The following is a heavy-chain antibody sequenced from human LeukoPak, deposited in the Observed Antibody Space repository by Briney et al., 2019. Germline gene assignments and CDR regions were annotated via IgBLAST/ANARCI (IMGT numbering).Heavy chain of an antibody. V-gene: IGHV1-18*01. D-gene: IGHD6-19*01. Sequence: GASVKVSCKASGYTFTSYGISWVRQAPGQGLEWMGWISAYNGNTNYAQKLQGRVTLTRNTSISTAYMELSSLRSEDTAVYYCTRGGPVAGTHKYFQHWGQGTLVTVSS. CDR2: ISAYNGNT. CDR3: TRGGPVAGTHKYFQH. CDR1: GYTFTSYG. J-gene: IGHJ1*01.